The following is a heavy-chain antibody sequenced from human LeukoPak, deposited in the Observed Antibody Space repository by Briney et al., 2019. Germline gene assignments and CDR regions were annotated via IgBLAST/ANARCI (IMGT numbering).Heavy chain of an antibody. J-gene: IGHJ4*02. V-gene: IGHV4-34*01. Sequence: SETLSLTCAVYGVSFSGFYWSWICQPPGEGQGWVWEVNLSGSTNYNPTLNSRLTISVDTSKTQFSLKLSSLTAADTAVYYCARGRSGSYYRSYFDYWGQGKLVIVSA. D-gene: IGHD1-26*01. CDR3: ARGRSGSYYRSYFDY. CDR2: VNLSGST. CDR1: GVSFSGFY.